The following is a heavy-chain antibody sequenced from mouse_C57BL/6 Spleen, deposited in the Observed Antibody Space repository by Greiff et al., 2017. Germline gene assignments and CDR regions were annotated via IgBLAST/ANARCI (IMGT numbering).Heavy chain of an antibody. CDR2: ISDGGSYT. V-gene: IGHV5-4*01. CDR3: ARDEEVYWYFDV. CDR1: GFTFSSYA. Sequence: EVKVVESGGGLVKPGGSLKLSCAASGFTFSSYAMSWVRQTPEKRLEWVATISDGGSYTYYPDNVKGRFTISRDNAKNNLYLQMSHLKSEDTAMYYCARDEEVYWYFDVWGTGTTVTVSS. J-gene: IGHJ1*03.